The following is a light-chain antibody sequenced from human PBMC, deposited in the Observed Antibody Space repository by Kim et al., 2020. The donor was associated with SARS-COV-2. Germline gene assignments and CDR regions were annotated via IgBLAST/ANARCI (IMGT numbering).Light chain of an antibody. J-gene: IGKJ2*01. CDR1: QSITRW. Sequence: SASVGDRVTITCRASQSITRWFAWYQQKPGKAPKLLIYDASSLTTGVPSRFSRSGSGTEFTLTISSLQPDDFATYYCQQYDTYSYTFGQGTKLEI. CDR3: QQYDTYSYT. CDR2: DAS. V-gene: IGKV1-5*01.